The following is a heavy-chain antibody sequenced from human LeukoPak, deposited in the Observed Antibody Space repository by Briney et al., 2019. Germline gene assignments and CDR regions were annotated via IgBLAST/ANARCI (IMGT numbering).Heavy chain of an antibody. CDR2: ITPSGDNT. Sequence: ASVKVSCKASGYTFTNYYMHWVRQAPGQGLEWLGLITPSGDNTWYAQKFHRRVTMTRDLPTSTDYLELSSLIYDDTAVYYCARDNSVGDYAWWFDPWGQGTLVTVSS. CDR1: GYTFTNYY. V-gene: IGHV1-46*01. D-gene: IGHD1-26*01. J-gene: IGHJ5*02. CDR3: ARDNSVGDYAWWFDP.